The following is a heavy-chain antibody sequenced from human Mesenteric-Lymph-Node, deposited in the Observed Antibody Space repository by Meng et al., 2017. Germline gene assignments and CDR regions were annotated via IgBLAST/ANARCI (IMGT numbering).Heavy chain of an antibody. D-gene: IGHD2-21*01. V-gene: IGHV3-15*01. J-gene: IGHJ4*02. Sequence: GGSLRLSCVGSGFTFNGAWMSWVRQAPGKGLEWVGRIKSKTDGGTTDYAAPVKGRFTISRDDSKNTLYLQMNSLKTEDTAVYYCMTLWSDYWGQGTLVTVSS. CDR3: MTLWSDY. CDR2: IKSKTDGGTT. CDR1: GFTFNGAW.